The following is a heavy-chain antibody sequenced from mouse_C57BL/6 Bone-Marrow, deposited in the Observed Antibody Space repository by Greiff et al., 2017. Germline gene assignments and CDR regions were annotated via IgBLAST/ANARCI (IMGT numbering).Heavy chain of an antibody. CDR1: GFTFSSYG. V-gene: IGHV5-6*02. CDR2: ISSGGSYT. CDR3: ARHYGSSYWYFDV. Sequence: DVMLVESGGDLVKPGGSLKLSCAASGFTFSSYGMSWVRQTPDKRLEWVATISSGGSYTYYPDSVKGRFTISRDNAKNTLYLQMSSLKYEDTAMYYCARHYGSSYWYFDVWGTGTTVTVSS. J-gene: IGHJ1*03. D-gene: IGHD1-1*01.